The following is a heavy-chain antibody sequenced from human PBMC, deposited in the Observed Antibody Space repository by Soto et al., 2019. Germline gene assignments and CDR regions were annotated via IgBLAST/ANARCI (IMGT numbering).Heavy chain of an antibody. Sequence: GGSLRLSCAASGFTVSSNYMSWVRQAPGKGLEWVSVIYSGGSTYYADSVKGRFTISRDNSKNTLYLQMNSLRAEDTAVYYCARADYTYYYYYMDVWGKGTTVTVTS. CDR1: GFTVSSNY. CDR2: IYSGGST. D-gene: IGHD4-4*01. V-gene: IGHV3-66*02. J-gene: IGHJ6*03. CDR3: ARADYTYYYYYMDV.